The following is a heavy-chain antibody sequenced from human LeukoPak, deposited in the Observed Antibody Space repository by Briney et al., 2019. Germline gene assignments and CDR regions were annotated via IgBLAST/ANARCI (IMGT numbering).Heavy chain of an antibody. V-gene: IGHV1-2*02. CDR2: INLNSGGT. J-gene: IGHJ2*01. D-gene: IGHD3-22*01. Sequence: ASVKVSCKASGYTLTGYYMHWVRQAPGQGLEWMGWINLNSGGTNYAQNFQGRVTMTRDTSINTAYMELSRLRSDDTAVYYCAINPDSSGGGSDWYFDLWGRGTLVTVSS. CDR1: GYTLTGYY. CDR3: AINPDSSGGGSDWYFDL.